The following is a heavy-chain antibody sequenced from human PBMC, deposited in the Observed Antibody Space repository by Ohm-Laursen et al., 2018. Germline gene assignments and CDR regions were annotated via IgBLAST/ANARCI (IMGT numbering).Heavy chain of an antibody. J-gene: IGHJ4*02. CDR3: ARQDSGDYYFDY. CDR1: GGSISSYY. D-gene: IGHD4-17*01. Sequence: GTLSLTCTVSGGSISSYYWSWIRQPPGKGLEWIGYIYYSGSTNYNPSLKSRVTISVDTSKNQFSLRLTSVTAADTAVYYCARQDSGDYYFDYWGQGTLVTVSS. CDR2: IYYSGST. V-gene: IGHV4-59*08.